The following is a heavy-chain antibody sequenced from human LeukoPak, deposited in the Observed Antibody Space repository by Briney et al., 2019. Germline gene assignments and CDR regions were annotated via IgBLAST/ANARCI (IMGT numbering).Heavy chain of an antibody. CDR2: ISRSSGSSSYI. CDR1: GFIFSNYI. CDR3: ARQTRTTVVTPLDY. V-gene: IGHV3-21*01. Sequence: GGSLRLSCAASGFIFSNYITNWVRQAPGKGLEWVSSISRSSGSSSYIYYADSVKGRFTNSRDNAKNSVYQQMNSLRPEDTAVYYCARQTRTTVVTPLDYWGQGILVTVSS. D-gene: IGHD4-23*01. J-gene: IGHJ4*02.